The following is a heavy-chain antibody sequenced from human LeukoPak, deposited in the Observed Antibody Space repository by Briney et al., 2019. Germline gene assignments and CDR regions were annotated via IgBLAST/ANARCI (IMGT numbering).Heavy chain of an antibody. CDR3: AREILRFDI. CDR2: INTDSGNP. CDR1: GYSFNSQG. V-gene: IGHV7-4-1*02. Sequence: ASVKVSYKASGYSFNSQGMNWVRQAPGQGLEWMGWINTDSGNPTYAQGFTGRFVFSLDSSVSTAYLQISNLMPEDTAKYYCAREILRFDIWGQGTMVIVSS. J-gene: IGHJ3*02.